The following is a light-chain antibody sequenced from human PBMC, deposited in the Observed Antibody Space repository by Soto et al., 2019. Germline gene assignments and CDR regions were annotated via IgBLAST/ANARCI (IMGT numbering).Light chain of an antibody. V-gene: IGKV3-20*01. CDR3: QQYGSSPPYT. J-gene: IGKJ2*01. CDR1: RGLASSY. CDR2: AAS. Sequence: DMVLTQSPGTLSLSPGERATLSCRASRGLASSYLGWYQQKPGQPPRLLLYAASKRATSIPDRFSGSGSGTDFTLTINRLEPEDSAVYYCQQYGSSPPYTFGQGTKVEI.